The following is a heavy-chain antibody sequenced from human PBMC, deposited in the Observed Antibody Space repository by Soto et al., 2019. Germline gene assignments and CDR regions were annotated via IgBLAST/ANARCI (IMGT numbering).Heavy chain of an antibody. CDR1: GGSISSSSYY. Sequence: SETLSLTCTVSGGSISSSSYYWGWIRQPPGKGLEWIGSIYYSGSTYYNPSLKSRVTISVDTSKNQFSLKLSSVTAADTAVYYCAPLLRGVSPWDYSSYGMDVWGQGTTVTVSS. J-gene: IGHJ6*02. CDR3: APLLRGVSPWDYSSYGMDV. CDR2: IYYSGST. V-gene: IGHV4-39*01. D-gene: IGHD3-10*01.